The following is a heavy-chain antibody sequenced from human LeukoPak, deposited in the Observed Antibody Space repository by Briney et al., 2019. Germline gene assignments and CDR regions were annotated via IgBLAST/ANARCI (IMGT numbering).Heavy chain of an antibody. D-gene: IGHD2-2*02. CDR1: GXTVSSNY. Sequence: GGSLRLSCAASGXTVSSNYMSWVRQAPGKGLEWVSVIYSGGSTYYADSVKGRFTISRDNSKNTLYLQMNSLRAEDTAVYYCARAIQIGTDAFDIWGQGTMVTVSS. CDR3: ARAIQIGTDAFDI. V-gene: IGHV3-53*01. J-gene: IGHJ3*02. CDR2: IYSGGST.